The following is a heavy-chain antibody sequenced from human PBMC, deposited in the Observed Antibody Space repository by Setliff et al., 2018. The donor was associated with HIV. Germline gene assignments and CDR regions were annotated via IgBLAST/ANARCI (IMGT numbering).Heavy chain of an antibody. V-gene: IGHV4-39*01. CDR2: IYYSGST. CDR3: ARHPYYNFWSGYIGGPNWFDP. J-gene: IGHJ5*02. Sequence: KTSETLSLTCTVSGGSISSSSYYWGWIRQPPGKGLEWIGSIYYSGSTYYNPALKSRVTISVDTSKNQFSLKLSSVTAADTSVYYCARHPYYNFWSGYIGGPNWFDPWGQGTLVTSPQ. CDR1: GGSISSSSYY. D-gene: IGHD3-3*01.